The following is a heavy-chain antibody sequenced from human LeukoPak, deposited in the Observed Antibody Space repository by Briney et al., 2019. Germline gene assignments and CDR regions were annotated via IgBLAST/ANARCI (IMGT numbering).Heavy chain of an antibody. CDR2: IYYSGST. V-gene: IGHV4-59*01. CDR1: GGSISSYY. D-gene: IGHD2/OR15-2a*01. J-gene: IGHJ3*02. Sequence: PSETLSLTCTVSGGSISSYYWSWIRQPPGKGLEWIGYIYYSGSTNYNPSLKSRVTISVDTSKNQFSLKLSSVTAADTAVYYCARALRFPATFDNPFDIWGQGTMVTVSS. CDR3: ARALRFPATFDNPFDI.